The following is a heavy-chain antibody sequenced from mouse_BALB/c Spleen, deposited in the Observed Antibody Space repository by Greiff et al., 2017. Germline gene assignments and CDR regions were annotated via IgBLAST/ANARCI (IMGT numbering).Heavy chain of an antibody. J-gene: IGHJ1*01. CDR1: GFSLTSYG. V-gene: IGHV2-2*02. CDR3: ARNTGTTVVATDWYFDV. CDR2: IWSGGST. D-gene: IGHD1-1*01. Sequence: QVHVKQSGPGLVQPSQSLSITCTVSGFSLTSYGVHWVRQSPGKGLEWLGVIWSGGSTDYNAAFISRLSISKDNSKSQVFFKMNSLQANDTAIYYCARNTGTTVVATDWYFDVWGAGTTVTVSS.